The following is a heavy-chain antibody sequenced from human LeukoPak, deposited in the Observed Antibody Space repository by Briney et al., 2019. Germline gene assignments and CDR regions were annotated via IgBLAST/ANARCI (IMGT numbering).Heavy chain of an antibody. V-gene: IGHV4-39*01. Sequence: SETLSLTCTVSGGSISSSSYYWGWIRQPPGKGLEWIGSIYYSGSTYYNPSLKSRVTISVDTSKNQFSLKLSSVTAADTAVYYCASNVRYYDFWSGADAFDIWGQGTMVTVSS. CDR1: GGSISSSSYY. J-gene: IGHJ3*02. CDR3: ASNVRYYDFWSGADAFDI. D-gene: IGHD3-3*01. CDR2: IYYSGST.